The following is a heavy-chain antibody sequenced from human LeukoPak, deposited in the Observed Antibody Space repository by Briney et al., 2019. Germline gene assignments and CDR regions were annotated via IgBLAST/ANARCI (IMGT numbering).Heavy chain of an antibody. J-gene: IGHJ4*02. Sequence: SQTLSLTCTVSGGSISSGGYYWSWIRQHPGKGLEWIWYIYYSGSTYYNPSLKSRVTISVDTSKNQFSLKLSSVTAADTAVYYCARDLRGYDSSGYYKGYFDYWGQGTLVTVSS. D-gene: IGHD3-22*01. CDR1: GGSISSGGYY. CDR2: IYYSGST. V-gene: IGHV4-31*03. CDR3: ARDLRGYDSSGYYKGYFDY.